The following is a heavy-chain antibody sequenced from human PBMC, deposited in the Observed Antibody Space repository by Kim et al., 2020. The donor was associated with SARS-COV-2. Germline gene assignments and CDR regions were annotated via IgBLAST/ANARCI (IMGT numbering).Heavy chain of an antibody. V-gene: IGHV3-21*01. CDR1: GFTFSSYS. Sequence: GGSLRLSCAASGFTFSSYSMNWVRQAPGKGLEWVSSISSSSSYIYYADSVKGRFTISRDNAKNSLYLQMNSLRAEDTAVYYCARDHEDFWSGYYYWGQGTLVTVSS. D-gene: IGHD3-3*01. CDR2: ISSSSSYI. J-gene: IGHJ4*02. CDR3: ARDHEDFWSGYYY.